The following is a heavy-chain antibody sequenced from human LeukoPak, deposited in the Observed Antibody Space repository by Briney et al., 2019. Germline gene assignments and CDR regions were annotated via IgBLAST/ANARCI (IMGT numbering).Heavy chain of an antibody. D-gene: IGHD6-19*01. CDR3: AKGIAVAGRIYFDY. J-gene: IGHJ4*02. CDR2: ISSSSSTI. V-gene: IGHV3-48*01. CDR1: GFTFSSYS. Sequence: GGSLRLSCAASGFTFSSYSMNWVRRAPGKGLEWVSYISSSSSTIYYADSVKGRFTISRDNSKNTLYLQMNSLRAEDTAVYYCAKGIAVAGRIYFDYWGQGTLVTVSS.